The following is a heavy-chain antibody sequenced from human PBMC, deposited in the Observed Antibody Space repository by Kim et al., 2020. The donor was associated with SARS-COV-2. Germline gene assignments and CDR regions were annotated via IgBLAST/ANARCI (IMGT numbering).Heavy chain of an antibody. CDR2: ISTDGST. D-gene: IGHD3-10*01. Sequence: GGSLILSCAASGFIVSNNQMSWVRQAPGKGLEWVSLISTDGSTYYVDSVRGRFTISRDNSKNTLYLLMNSLRAEDTAVYYCARDASGAPGDIWGQGTVVTVSS. V-gene: IGHV3-66*01. CDR1: GFIVSNNQ. J-gene: IGHJ3*02. CDR3: ARDASGAPGDI.